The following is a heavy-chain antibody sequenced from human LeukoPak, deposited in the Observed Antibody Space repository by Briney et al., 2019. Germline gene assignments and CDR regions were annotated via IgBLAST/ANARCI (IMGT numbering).Heavy chain of an antibody. CDR1: GFTFSDYH. V-gene: IGHV3-11*01. CDR3: ARVVTIFGVVMTYGMDV. J-gene: IGHJ6*02. Sequence: GGSLRLSCAASGFTFSDYHMSWIRQAPGKGLEWVSYISSSGSTIYYADSVKGRFTISRDNAKNSLYLQMNSLRAEDTAVYYCARVVTIFGVVMTYGMDVWGQGTTVTVSS. D-gene: IGHD3-3*01. CDR2: ISSSGSTI.